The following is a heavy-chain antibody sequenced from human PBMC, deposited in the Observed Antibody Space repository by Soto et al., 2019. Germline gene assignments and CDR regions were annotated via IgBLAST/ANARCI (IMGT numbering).Heavy chain of an antibody. CDR2: IIPMFGTA. J-gene: IGHJ4*02. Sequence: QVQQVQSGAEVKKPESSVKVSCKAPGGTFSTYAISWVRQAPGQGLEWMGGIIPMFGTANYAQRFQDRVXXTXXESTNTVYMELSSLRSEDTAVYFCASGIQLWLRRINNGYSGWGQGTLVTVSS. D-gene: IGHD5-18*01. CDR3: ASGIQLWLRRINNGYSG. V-gene: IGHV1-69*05. CDR1: GGTFSTYA.